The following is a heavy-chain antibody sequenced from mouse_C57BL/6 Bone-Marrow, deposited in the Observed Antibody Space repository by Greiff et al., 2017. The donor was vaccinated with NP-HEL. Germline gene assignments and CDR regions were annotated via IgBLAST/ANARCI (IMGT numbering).Heavy chain of an antibody. CDR2: IYPGSGST. CDR3: ERWRTGFDD. D-gene: IGHD4-1*01. Sequence: QVQLQQPGAELVKPGASVKMSCKASGYTFTSYWITWVKQRPGQGLEWIGDIYPGSGSTNYNEKFKSKATLTLDTSSSTAYMQLSSLTSEDSAVYYCERWRTGFDDWGQGTTLTVSS. V-gene: IGHV1-55*01. J-gene: IGHJ2*01. CDR1: GYTFTSYW.